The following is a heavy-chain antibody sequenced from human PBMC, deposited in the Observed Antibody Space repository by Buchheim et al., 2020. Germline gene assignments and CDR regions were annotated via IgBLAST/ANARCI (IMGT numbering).Heavy chain of an antibody. J-gene: IGHJ4*02. CDR2: ISGSGGSK. D-gene: IGHD3-10*01. CDR3: AKDLSITMVRGVTDY. V-gene: IGHV3-23*01. CDR1: GLTFSSYA. Sequence: EVQLLESGGGLVQPGGSLRLSCAASGLTFSSYAMSWVRQAPGKGLEWVSVISGSGGSKYYADSVKGRFTISRDIFKNTVYLQMSNLRAEDTAVYYCAKDLSITMVRGVTDYWGQGTL.